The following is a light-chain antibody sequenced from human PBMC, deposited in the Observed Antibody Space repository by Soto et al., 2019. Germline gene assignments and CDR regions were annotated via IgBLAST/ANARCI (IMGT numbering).Light chain of an antibody. V-gene: IGKV1-9*01. J-gene: IGKJ2*03. Sequence: DIQLTQSPSFLSASAGDRVTVSCRASQDISTSLAWFQQKAGKVPQLLVYPASTLQDGVPSRFSGSGSGTYFTLTINNLQAEDFATYYCQHLRTYPFSFGPGTKLDIK. CDR2: PAS. CDR3: QHLRTYPFS. CDR1: QDISTS.